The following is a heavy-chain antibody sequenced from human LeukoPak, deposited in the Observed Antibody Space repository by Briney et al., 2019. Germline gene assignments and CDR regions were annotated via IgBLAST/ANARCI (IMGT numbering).Heavy chain of an antibody. CDR2: IYYSGST. V-gene: IGHV4-59*01. J-gene: IGHJ6*03. CDR3: ARVFSSWSVYYYYMDV. D-gene: IGHD6-13*01. CDR1: GGSISSYY. Sequence: SETLSLTCTVSGGSISSYYWSWIRQPPGKGLEWIGYIYYSGSTYYNPSPKSRVTISVHTSKNQFSLKLSSVTAADTAVYYCARVFSSWSVYYYYMDVWGKGTTVTVSS.